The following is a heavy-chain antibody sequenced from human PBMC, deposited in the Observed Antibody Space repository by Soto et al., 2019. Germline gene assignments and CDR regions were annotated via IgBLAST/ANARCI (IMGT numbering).Heavy chain of an antibody. CDR1: SGSIRSTDYC. J-gene: IGHJ5*02. Sequence: SETLSLTCTVSSGSIRSTDYCWGWLRQTPGKGPEFIGSVQYSGSTYYKPSLKSRVTMYVDTSKNQFPLNLSSVTAADTAVYYCARGPYKSGLYEGFDPWGQGTLVTVSS. D-gene: IGHD6-19*01. CDR2: VQYSGST. V-gene: IGHV4-39*01. CDR3: ARGPYKSGLYEGFDP.